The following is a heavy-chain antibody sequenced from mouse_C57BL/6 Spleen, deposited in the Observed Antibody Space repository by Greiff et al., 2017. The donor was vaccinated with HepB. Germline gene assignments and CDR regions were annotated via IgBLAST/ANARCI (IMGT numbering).Heavy chain of an antibody. D-gene: IGHD1-1*01. Sequence: QVQLQQSGPELVKPGASVKISCKASGYAFSSSWMNWVKQRPGKGLEWIGRIYPGDGDTNYNGKFKGKATLTADKSSSTAYMQLNSLTSEDSAVYFCARDDYGSSYFAYWGQGTLVTVSA. J-gene: IGHJ3*01. CDR3: ARDDYGSSYFAY. CDR1: GYAFSSSW. V-gene: IGHV1-82*01. CDR2: IYPGDGDT.